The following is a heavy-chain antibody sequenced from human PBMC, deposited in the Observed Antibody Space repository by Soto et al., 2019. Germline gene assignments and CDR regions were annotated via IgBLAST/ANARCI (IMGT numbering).Heavy chain of an antibody. CDR3: VRAETFYPGNTFDY. D-gene: IGHD1-1*01. J-gene: IGHJ4*02. CDR1: GGSFSGYD. CDR2: INHSGST. Sequence: PSETLSLTCAVYGGSFSGYDWGWIRQPPGKGLEWIGEINHSGSTNYNPSLKSRVTISVDTSKNQFSLKLSGLKSDDTAVYFCVRAETFYPGNTFDYWGQGALVTVSS. V-gene: IGHV4-34*01.